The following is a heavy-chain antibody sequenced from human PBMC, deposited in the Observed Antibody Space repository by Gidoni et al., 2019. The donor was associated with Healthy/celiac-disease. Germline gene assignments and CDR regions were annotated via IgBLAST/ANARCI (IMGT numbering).Heavy chain of an antibody. J-gene: IGHJ5*02. CDR1: GGSISSSSYY. Sequence: QLQLQESGPGLVKPSGTLSLTCTVSGGSISSSSYYWGWIRQPPGKGLEWIGSIYYSGSTYYNPSLKSRVTISVDTSKNQFSLKLSSVTAADTAVYYCARDPAGGGWFDPWGQGTLVTVSS. V-gene: IGHV4-39*07. CDR2: IYYSGST. CDR3: ARDPAGGGWFDP.